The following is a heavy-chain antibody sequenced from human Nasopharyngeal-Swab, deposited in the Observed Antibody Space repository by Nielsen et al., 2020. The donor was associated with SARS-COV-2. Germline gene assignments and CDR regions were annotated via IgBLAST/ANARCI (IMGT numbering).Heavy chain of an antibody. D-gene: IGHD4-17*01. V-gene: IGHV1-46*01. Sequence: WVRQAPGQGPEWMGIINPSGGRTSYAQKFQGRVTMTRDTSTSTVYMELSSLRSEDTAVYYCARDLGYGDYGGGFDYWGQRTLVTVSS. CDR2: INPSGGRT. CDR3: ARDLGYGDYGGGFDY. J-gene: IGHJ4*02.